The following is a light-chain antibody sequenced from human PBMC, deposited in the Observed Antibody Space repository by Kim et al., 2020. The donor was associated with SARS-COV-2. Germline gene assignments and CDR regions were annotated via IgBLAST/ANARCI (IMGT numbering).Light chain of an antibody. V-gene: IGLV2-11*01. CDR1: SSDVGGYNY. CDR3: CSYAGSYTVV. Sequence: GQSVTISCTVTSSDVGGYNYVSWYQHYPGKAPKLMIYDVTKRPSGVPDRFSGSKFGNTASLTISGLQAEDEADYYCCSYAGSYTVVFGGGTQLTVL. CDR2: DVT. J-gene: IGLJ2*01.